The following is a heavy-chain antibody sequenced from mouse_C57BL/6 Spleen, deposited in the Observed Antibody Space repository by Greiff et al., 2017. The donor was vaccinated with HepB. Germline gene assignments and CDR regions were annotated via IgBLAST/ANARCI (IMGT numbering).Heavy chain of an antibody. D-gene: IGHD2-4*01. V-gene: IGHV1-39*01. CDR2: INPNYGTT. CDR1: GYSFTDYN. J-gene: IGHJ2*01. Sequence: EVQLQQSGPELVKPGASVKISCKASGYSFTDYNMNWVKQSNGKSLEWIGVINPNYGTTSYNQKCKGKATLTVDQSSSTAYMQLNSLTSEDSAVYYCARERYYDYDQTGSHYCDYWGQGTTLTGSS. CDR3: ARERYYDYDQTGSHYCDY.